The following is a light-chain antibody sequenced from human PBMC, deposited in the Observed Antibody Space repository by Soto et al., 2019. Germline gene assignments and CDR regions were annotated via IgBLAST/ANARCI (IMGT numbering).Light chain of an antibody. V-gene: IGKV4-1*01. Sequence: DIVMTQSPDSLAVSLGERATINCKSSQSVLNRSNNKNCLGWYQQKPGQPPKLLIYWASTRESGVPDRFSGSGSGTDFTLTISSLQAEGVAVYYCQQYYTTPRTFGQGTKVEIK. CDR3: QQYYTTPRT. CDR1: QSVLNRSNNKNC. CDR2: WAS. J-gene: IGKJ1*01.